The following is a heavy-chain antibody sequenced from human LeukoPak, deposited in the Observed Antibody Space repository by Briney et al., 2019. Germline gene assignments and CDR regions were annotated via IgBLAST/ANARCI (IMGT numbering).Heavy chain of an antibody. V-gene: IGHV1-8*01. CDR1: GYTFTSYD. CDR2: MNPDSGNT. Sequence: ASVKVSCRTSGYTFTSYDIHWVRQAPGQGLEWMGWMNPDSGNTGYAQKFQGRVTVTRNTSISTAYMELSSLRSEDTAVYYCARGGILRYFDWLGSGGMDVWGQGTTVTVSS. CDR3: ARGGILRYFDWLGSGGMDV. J-gene: IGHJ6*02. D-gene: IGHD3-9*01.